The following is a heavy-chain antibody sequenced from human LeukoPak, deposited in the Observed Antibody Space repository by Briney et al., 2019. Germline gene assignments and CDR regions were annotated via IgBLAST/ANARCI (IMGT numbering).Heavy chain of an antibody. D-gene: IGHD2-2*01. CDR1: GFTFSSCS. V-gene: IGHV3-21*01. CDR2: ISSSSSYI. J-gene: IGHJ4*02. Sequence: PGGSLRLSCAASGFTFSSCSMNWVRQAPGKGLEWVSSISSSSSYIYYADSVKGRFTISRDNAKNSLYLQMNSLRAEDTAVYYCARGYYCSSSSCYQSGFDYWGQGAVVTVSS. CDR3: ARGYYCSSSSCYQSGFDY.